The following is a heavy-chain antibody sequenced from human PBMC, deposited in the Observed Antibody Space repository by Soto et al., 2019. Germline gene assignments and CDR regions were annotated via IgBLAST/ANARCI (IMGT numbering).Heavy chain of an antibody. CDR1: GGSISSSSYY. D-gene: IGHD2-8*01. CDR3: ARYCTNGVCSDFDY. CDR2: IYYSGST. V-gene: IGHV4-39*01. J-gene: IGHJ4*02. Sequence: SETLSLTCTVSGGSISSSSYYWGWIRQPPGKGLEWIGSIYYSGSTYYNPSLKSRVTISVDTSKNQFSLKLSSVTAADTAVYYCARYCTNGVCSDFDYWGQGTLVTVSS.